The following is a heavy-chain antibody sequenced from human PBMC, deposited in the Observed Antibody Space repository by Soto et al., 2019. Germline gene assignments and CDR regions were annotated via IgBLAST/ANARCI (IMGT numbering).Heavy chain of an antibody. CDR2: IYYSGST. V-gene: IGHV4-59*01. CDR1: GCFTSSYY. Sequence: PSETLSLTCTVSGCFTSSYYCSWIRPPPGKGLEWIGYIYYSGSTNYNPSLKSRVTISVDTSKNQFSLKLSSVTAADTAVYYCAREGVTRNYYYYGMDVWGQGTTVTVSS. J-gene: IGHJ6*02. CDR3: AREGVTRNYYYYGMDV. D-gene: IGHD2-21*02.